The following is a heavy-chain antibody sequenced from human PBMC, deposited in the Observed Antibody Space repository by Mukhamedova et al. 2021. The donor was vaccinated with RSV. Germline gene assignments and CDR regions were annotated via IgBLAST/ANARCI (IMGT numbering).Heavy chain of an antibody. Sequence: RNKANSHTTEYAASVKGRFTVSRDDSKNSLYLQMNSLKTEDSAVYYCVRVAGPAAPHYSYALAVWGQGTTVAVSS. CDR3: VRVAGPAAPHYSYALAV. V-gene: IGHV3-72*01. CDR2: RNKANSHTT. J-gene: IGHJ6*02. D-gene: IGHD2-2*01.